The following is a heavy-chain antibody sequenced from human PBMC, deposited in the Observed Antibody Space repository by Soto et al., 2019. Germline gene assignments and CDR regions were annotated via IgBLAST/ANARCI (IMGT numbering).Heavy chain of an antibody. CDR2: INPNSGGT. D-gene: IGHD1-26*01. V-gene: IGHV1-2*04. CDR1: GYTFTNYG. J-gene: IGHJ4*02. Sequence: GASVKVSCKASGYTFTNYGISWVRQAPGQGLEWMGWINPNSGGTNYAQKFQGWVTMTRDTSISTAYMELSRLRSDDTAVYYCARSRWELQTDFDYWGQGTLVTVSS. CDR3: ARSRWELQTDFDY.